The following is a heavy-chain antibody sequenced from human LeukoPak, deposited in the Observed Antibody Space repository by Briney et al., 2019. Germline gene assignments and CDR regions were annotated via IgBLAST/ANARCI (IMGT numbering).Heavy chain of an antibody. CDR1: GGSFSGYY. J-gene: IGHJ5*02. CDR2: IYYSGST. D-gene: IGHD6-19*01. V-gene: IGHV4-59*08. Sequence: SETLSLTCAVYGGSFSGYYWSWIRQPPGKGLEWIGYIYYSGSTNYNPSLKSRVTISVDTSKNQFSLKLSSVTAADTSVYYCARRAVADYSGWFDPWGQGTLVTVSS. CDR3: ARRAVADYSGWFDP.